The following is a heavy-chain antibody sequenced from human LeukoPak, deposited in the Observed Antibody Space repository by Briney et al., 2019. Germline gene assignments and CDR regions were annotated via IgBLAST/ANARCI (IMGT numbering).Heavy chain of an antibody. CDR1: GGSISSSSYY. V-gene: IGHV4-39*01. CDR3: ARHKVDYYGSGSPYTPFNWFDP. J-gene: IGHJ5*02. CDR2: IYYSGST. D-gene: IGHD3-10*01. Sequence: SETLSLTCTVSGGSISSSSYYWGWIRQPPGKGLEWIGSIYYSGSTYYNPSLKSRVTISVDTSKNQFSLKLSSVTAADTAVYYCARHKVDYYGSGSPYTPFNWFDPWGQGTLVTVSS.